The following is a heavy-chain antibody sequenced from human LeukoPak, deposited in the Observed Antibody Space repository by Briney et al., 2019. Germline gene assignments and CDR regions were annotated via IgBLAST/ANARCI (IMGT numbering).Heavy chain of an antibody. Sequence: GGVLRLSSAISGFTFSGVGMHWGRPGPGKGVGWVAFILDDGSVGFFADSVKGRFTISRDNSKNKLYLQMNSLRAEDTAVYYCAKDHISHISLVRGGIMSPESGRLDYWGQGTLVTVSS. CDR2: ILDDGSVG. D-gene: IGHD3-10*01. CDR1: GFTFSGVG. V-gene: IGHV3-30*18. J-gene: IGHJ4*02. CDR3: AKDHISHISLVRGGIMSPESGRLDY.